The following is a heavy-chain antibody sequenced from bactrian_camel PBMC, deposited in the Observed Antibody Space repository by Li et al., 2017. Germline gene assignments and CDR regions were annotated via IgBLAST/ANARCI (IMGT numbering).Heavy chain of an antibody. CDR2: IFTSDDST. CDR3: VDGCYGSRYYLARRTNV. D-gene: IGHD6*01. Sequence: VQLVESGGGSVQAGGSLRLSCVASIASDAFYSNYCMGWLRQAPGKEREGVAAIFTSDDSTYYTDSVKGRFTISRENDKNTVYLRMNNLKPEDTAMYYCVDGCYGSRYYLARRTNVWGQGTQVTVS. V-gene: IGHV3S40*01. CDR1: IASDAFYSNYC. J-gene: IGHJ4*01.